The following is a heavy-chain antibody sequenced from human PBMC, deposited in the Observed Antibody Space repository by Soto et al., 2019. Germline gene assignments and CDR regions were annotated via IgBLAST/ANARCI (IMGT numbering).Heavy chain of an antibody. D-gene: IGHD2-21*01. J-gene: IGHJ3*02. CDR3: ARLKSYLGAFDDLDI. CDR1: GYSFTSYW. CDR2: IYPGDSDT. Sequence: PGESLKISCKGSGYSFTSYWIGWVRQMPGKGLEWMGIIYPGDSDTRYSPSFQGQVTISADKSISTAYLQWSSLKASDTAMYYCARLKSYLGAFDDLDIWGQGTMVTVSS. V-gene: IGHV5-51*01.